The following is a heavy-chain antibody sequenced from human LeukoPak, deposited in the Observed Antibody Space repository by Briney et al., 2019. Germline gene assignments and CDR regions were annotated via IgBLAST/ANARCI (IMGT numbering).Heavy chain of an antibody. D-gene: IGHD6-19*01. V-gene: IGHV3-15*01. CDR1: GFTFGNAW. CDR3: TAESIAVPGSWAFDI. Sequence: GGSLRLSCAASGFTFGNAWMSWARQAPGKGLEWVGRIKSKTDGGTTDYAAPVKGRFTISRDDSKNMLYLQMNILETEDTAIYYCTAESIAVPGSWAFDIWGQGTMVTVSS. CDR2: IKSKTDGGTT. J-gene: IGHJ3*02.